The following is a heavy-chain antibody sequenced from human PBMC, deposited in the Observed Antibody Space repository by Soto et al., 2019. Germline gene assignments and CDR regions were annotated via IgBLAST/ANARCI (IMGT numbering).Heavy chain of an antibody. D-gene: IGHD1-1*01. Sequence: GGSLRLSCATSGLTFSNYAMSWVRQAPGGGLEWVSSMSGSSSTTYYADSVRGRFTISRDRSKNALYLQMSSLRAEDTALYYCAKNNDRELPRVIDFWGQGTLVTVSS. J-gene: IGHJ4*02. CDR2: MSGSSSTT. CDR3: AKNNDRELPRVIDF. CDR1: GLTFSNYA. V-gene: IGHV3-23*01.